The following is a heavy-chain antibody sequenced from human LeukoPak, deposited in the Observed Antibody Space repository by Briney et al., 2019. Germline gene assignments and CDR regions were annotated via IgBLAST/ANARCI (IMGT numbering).Heavy chain of an antibody. J-gene: IGHJ3*02. D-gene: IGHD3-3*01. V-gene: IGHV3-23*01. CDR3: AKEARFYDFWSGYYGGDAFDI. Sequence: GGSLRLSCAASGFTFSNAWMSWVRQAPGKGLEWVSAISGSGGSTYYADSVKGRFTISRDNSKNTLYLQMNSLRAEDTAVYYCAKEARFYDFWSGYYGGDAFDIWGQGTMVTVSS. CDR1: GFTFSNAW. CDR2: ISGSGGST.